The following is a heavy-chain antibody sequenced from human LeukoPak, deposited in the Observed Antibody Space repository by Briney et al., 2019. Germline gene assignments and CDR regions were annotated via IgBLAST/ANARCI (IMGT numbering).Heavy chain of an antibody. CDR1: GYTFTGYY. J-gene: IGHJ5*02. V-gene: IGHV1-2*02. Sequence: ASVKVSCKASGYTFTGYYIHWVRQAPGQGLEWMGLIKPNSGDTKYAQKFQGRVTMTRDTSITTAYMELSSLRSDDTALYYCVRDRPHNWFDPWGQGTLVTVSS. CDR3: VRDRPHNWFDP. CDR2: IKPNSGDT.